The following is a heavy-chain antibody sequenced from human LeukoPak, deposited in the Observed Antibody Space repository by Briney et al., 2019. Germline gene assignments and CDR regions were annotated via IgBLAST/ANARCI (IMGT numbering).Heavy chain of an antibody. D-gene: IGHD3-10*01. Sequence: PSETLSLTCAVYGGSFNGYCWSWIRQPPGKGLEWIGEINHSVSTNYNPSLKSRVTMSVDTSKNQVPLKLTSVPAADTAVYYCARGPGSGSYFAWFDPWGQGTQVTVSS. CDR1: GGSFNGYC. CDR3: ARGPGSGSYFAWFDP. V-gene: IGHV4-34*01. CDR2: INHSVST. J-gene: IGHJ5*02.